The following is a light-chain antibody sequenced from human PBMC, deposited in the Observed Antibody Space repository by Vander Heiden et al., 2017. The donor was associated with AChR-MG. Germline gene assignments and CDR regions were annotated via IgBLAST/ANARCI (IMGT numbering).Light chain of an antibody. CDR1: NTGSQR. V-gene: IGLV3-21*02. CDR2: GDS. J-gene: IGLJ2*01. Sequence: SYVLTPPPPESVAQGQTAMITCGGDNTGSQRVHWYQQQPGQAPVLVVYGDSERPSGIPERFSGSNSGNTATLTISGVEDGDEADYHCQVWDNRSDHRVFGGGTKLTVL. CDR3: QVWDNRSDHRV.